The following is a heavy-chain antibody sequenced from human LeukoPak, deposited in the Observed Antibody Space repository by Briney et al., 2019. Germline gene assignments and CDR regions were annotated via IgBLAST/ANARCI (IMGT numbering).Heavy chain of an antibody. CDR1: GIYFNVYE. CDR2: ISYDGSNK. J-gene: IGHJ4*02. V-gene: IGHV3-30*04. D-gene: IGHD2-21*02. CDR3: AREWGRIVVVTAIGY. Sequence: GGSLRLSCVASGIYFNVYEMHWVRQAPGKGLEWVAVISYDGSNKYYADSVKGRFTISRDNSKNTLYLQMNSLRAEDTAVYYCAREWGRIVVVTAIGYWGQGTLVTVSS.